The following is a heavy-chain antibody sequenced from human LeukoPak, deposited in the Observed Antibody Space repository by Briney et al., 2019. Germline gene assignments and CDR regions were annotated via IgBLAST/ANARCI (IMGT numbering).Heavy chain of an antibody. V-gene: IGHV1-69*05. CDR3: ARDHSQGYFDY. CDR1: GGTLSSFA. J-gene: IGHJ4*02. CDR2: SIPMFGTT. Sequence: SVKVSCKASGGTLSSFAISWVRQAPGQGLEWMGGSIPMFGTTTYAQKFKGRVTINTDESTGIASMEMSSLTSDDTAVYYCARDHSQGYFDYWGQGTLVTVSS. D-gene: IGHD2-21*01.